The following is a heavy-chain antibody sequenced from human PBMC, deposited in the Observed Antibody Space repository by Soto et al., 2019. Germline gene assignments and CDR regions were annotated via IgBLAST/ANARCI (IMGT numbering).Heavy chain of an antibody. Sequence: PAVTLTISCPGSAYTFFSFCIVWVRQVQGKGLEWVGRNDPGDSSATYSPTFQGHVTISADRSTRSAYLQWRSLRASDTAIYFCARRYCSRADCYSDSWGQGSPVTVSS. D-gene: IGHD2-2*01. CDR3: ARRYCSRADCYSDS. J-gene: IGHJ4*02. V-gene: IGHV5-10-1*01. CDR1: AYTFFSFC. CDR2: NDPGDSSA.